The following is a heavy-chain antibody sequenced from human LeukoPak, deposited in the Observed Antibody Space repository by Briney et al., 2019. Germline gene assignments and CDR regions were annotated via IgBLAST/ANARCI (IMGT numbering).Heavy chain of an antibody. CDR2: IYYSGST. D-gene: IGHD6-19*01. V-gene: IGHV4-39*07. CDR3: ARGPLTVAGTSILDY. Sequence: SETLSLTCTVSGGSISRSSYYWGWIRQPPGKELEWIGSIYYSGSTYYNPSLKSRVTISVDTSKNQFSLKLSSVTAADTAVYYCARGPLTVAGTSILDYWGQGTLVTVSS. CDR1: GGSISRSSYY. J-gene: IGHJ4*02.